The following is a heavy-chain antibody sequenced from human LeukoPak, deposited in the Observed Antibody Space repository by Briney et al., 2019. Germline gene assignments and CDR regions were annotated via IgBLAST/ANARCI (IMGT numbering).Heavy chain of an antibody. CDR1: RFTFNSYA. J-gene: IGHJ4*02. CDR2: ISSSSSYI. V-gene: IGHV3-21*01. D-gene: IGHD3-16*02. CDR3: ARGGDDYVWGSYRYTPYDY. Sequence: TGGSLRLSCAASRFTFNSYAMSWVRQAPGKGLEWVSSISSSSSYIYYADSVKGRFTISRDNAKNSLYLQMNSLRAEDTAVYYCARGGDDYVWGSYRYTPYDYWGQGTLVTVSS.